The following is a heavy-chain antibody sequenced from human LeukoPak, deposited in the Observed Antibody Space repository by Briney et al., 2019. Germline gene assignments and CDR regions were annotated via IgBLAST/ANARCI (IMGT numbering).Heavy chain of an antibody. D-gene: IGHD2-2*01. Sequence: PGRSLRLSCAASGFTFSSYGMHWVRQAPGKGLEWVAVISYDGSNKYYADSVKGRFTISRDNSKNTLYLQMNSLRAEDTAVYYCARAFGIVVVPAALTYYGMDVWGQGTTVTASS. CDR3: ARAFGIVVVPAALTYYGMDV. CDR2: ISYDGSNK. CDR1: GFTFSSYG. J-gene: IGHJ6*02. V-gene: IGHV3-30*03.